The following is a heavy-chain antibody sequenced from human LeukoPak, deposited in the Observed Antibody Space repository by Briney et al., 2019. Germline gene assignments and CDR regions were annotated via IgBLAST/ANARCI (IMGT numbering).Heavy chain of an antibody. J-gene: IGHJ5*02. CDR3: ARRGAGTMAGNWFDP. CDR1: GGSISSSSYY. D-gene: IGHD1-7*01. V-gene: IGHV4-39*01. Sequence: PSETLSLTCTVSGGSISSSSYYWGCIRQPPGKGLECIGSIYYSGSTYYNPSLKSRVTISVDTSKNQFSLKLSSVTAADTAVYYCARRGAGTMAGNWFDPWGQGTLVTVSS. CDR2: IYYSGST.